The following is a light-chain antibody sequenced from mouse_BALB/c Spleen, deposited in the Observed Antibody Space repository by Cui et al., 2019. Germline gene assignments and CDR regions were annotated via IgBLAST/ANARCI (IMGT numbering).Light chain of an antibody. Sequence: DIQMTQSPASLSASVGETVTITCRASENIYSYLAWYQQKQGKSPQLLVYNAETLAEGVPSRFSGSGSGTQFSLKINSLQPEDFGSYYCQHHYGTPLTFGAGTKLELK. V-gene: IGKV12-44*01. CDR2: NAE. CDR3: QHHYGTPLT. J-gene: IGKJ5*01. CDR1: ENIYSY.